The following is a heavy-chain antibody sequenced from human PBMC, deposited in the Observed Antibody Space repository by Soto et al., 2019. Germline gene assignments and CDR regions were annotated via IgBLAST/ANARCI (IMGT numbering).Heavy chain of an antibody. CDR2: ISGSGGST. D-gene: IGHD3-9*01. CDR1: GFTFSSYA. J-gene: IGHJ4*02. V-gene: IGHV3-23*01. CDR3: SKKKDYDILSIDY. Sequence: GGSLRLSCAASGFTFSSYAMSWVRQAPGKGLEWVSAISGSGGSTYYADSVKGRFTISRDNSKNTLYLQMNSLRAEDTAVYYCSKKKDYDILSIDYWGQGTLVTVSS.